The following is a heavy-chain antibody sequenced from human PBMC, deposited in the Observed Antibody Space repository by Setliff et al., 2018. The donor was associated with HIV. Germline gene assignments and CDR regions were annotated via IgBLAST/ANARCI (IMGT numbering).Heavy chain of an antibody. V-gene: IGHV3-15*01. J-gene: IGHJ4*02. CDR2: IKSKTDGGTT. CDR1: GFTFSNAW. CDR3: AKRLAGSNTWYHFDT. Sequence: PGGSLRLSCAASGFTFSNAWMSWVRQAPGKGLEWVGRIKSKTDGGTTDYAAPVKGRFTISRDNSKNTLYLQLNSLSAKDTAIYYCAKRLAGSNTWYHFDTWGQGTLVTVSS. D-gene: IGHD6-13*01.